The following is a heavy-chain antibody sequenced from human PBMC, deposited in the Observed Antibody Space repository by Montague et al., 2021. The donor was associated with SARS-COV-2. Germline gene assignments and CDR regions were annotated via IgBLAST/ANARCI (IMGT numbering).Heavy chain of an antibody. V-gene: IGHV4-38-2*02. CDR3: ARSEVGIFDLSYFDS. CDR1: GFSISSGYY. D-gene: IGHD3-22*01. J-gene: IGHJ4*02. Sequence: SETLSLTCSVSGFSISSGYYCCWIRHTPGKVLEWIGSSYYNRATYYNPPLNRPVTILLDTSKNHLSLILTSVTAADTAVYDCARSEVGIFDLSYFDSWGQGSLVTVSS. CDR2: SYYNRAT.